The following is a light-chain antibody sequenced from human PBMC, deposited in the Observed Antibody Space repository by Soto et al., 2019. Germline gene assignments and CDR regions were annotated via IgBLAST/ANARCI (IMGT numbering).Light chain of an antibody. CDR1: QRISYS. V-gene: IGKV1-5*03. Sequence: IQMTQSPSTLSASVGDRVNITCRASQRISYSLDWYQQKPGKVPELLIFEAPSLGSGVPPRFSGSGSGTEFTLTISSLQPDDFPTYFCPQYSINPFTFGGGTRVEIK. J-gene: IGKJ4*01. CDR2: EAP. CDR3: PQYSINPFT.